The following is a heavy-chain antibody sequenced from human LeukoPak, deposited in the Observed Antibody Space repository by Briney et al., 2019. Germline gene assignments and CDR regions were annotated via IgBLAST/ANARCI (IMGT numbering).Heavy chain of an antibody. D-gene: IGHD5-18*01. CDR2: INQDGSDK. J-gene: IGHJ4*02. Sequence: PGGSLRLCCAASGFAFSSYWMSWVRQAPGKGLAWVANINQDGSDKYYVDSVKGRFTISRDNAKNSLYLQMNSLRAEDTAVYYCARDGGYSYGSDYWGQGTLVTVSS. V-gene: IGHV3-7*01. CDR1: GFAFSSYW. CDR3: ARDGGYSYGSDY.